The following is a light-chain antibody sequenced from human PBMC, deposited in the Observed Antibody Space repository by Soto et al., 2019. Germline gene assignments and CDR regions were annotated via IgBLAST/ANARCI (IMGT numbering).Light chain of an antibody. CDR3: QQTYSTPFT. V-gene: IGKV1-39*01. Sequence: DLQMTQSPSSLSASVGDRVTVTCRASQSISGFLNWYQQAPGKAPKLLNYVASTLLSAVPSRFGGSGSGTDFTLTINSLQPEDFATYDCQQTYSTPFTFGPGTKVEIK. CDR1: QSISGF. J-gene: IGKJ3*01. CDR2: VAS.